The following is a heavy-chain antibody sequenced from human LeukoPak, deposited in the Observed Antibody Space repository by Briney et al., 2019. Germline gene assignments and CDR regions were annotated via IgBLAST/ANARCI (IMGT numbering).Heavy chain of an antibody. CDR2: ISGSGGST. J-gene: IGHJ4*02. V-gene: IGHV3-23*01. Sequence: GGSLRLSCAASGFTFSSYSMNWVRQAPGKGLEWVSAISGSGGSTYYADSVKGRFTISRDNSKNTLYLQMNSLRAEDTAVYYCARDVFGSEYPFDFWGQGTLVTVSS. CDR3: ARDVFGSEYPFDF. D-gene: IGHD2-2*01. CDR1: GFTFSSYS.